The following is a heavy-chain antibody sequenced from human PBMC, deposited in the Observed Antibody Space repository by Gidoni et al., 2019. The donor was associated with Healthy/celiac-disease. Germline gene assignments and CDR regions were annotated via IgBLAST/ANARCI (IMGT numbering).Heavy chain of an antibody. CDR1: GFTFGDYA. D-gene: IGHD2-15*01. CDR2: IRSKAYGGTT. Sequence: EVQLVESGGGLVQPGRSLRLSCTASGFTFGDYAMSWVRQAPGKGLEWVGFIRSKAYGGTTEYAASVKGRFTISRDDSKSIAYLQMNSLKTEDTAVYYCTRGHCSGGSCYSGHYFDYWGQGTLVTVSS. CDR3: TRGHCSGGSCYSGHYFDY. J-gene: IGHJ4*02. V-gene: IGHV3-49*04.